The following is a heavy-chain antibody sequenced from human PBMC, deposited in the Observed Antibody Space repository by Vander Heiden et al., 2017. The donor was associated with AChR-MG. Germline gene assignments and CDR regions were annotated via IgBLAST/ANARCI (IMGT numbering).Heavy chain of an antibody. D-gene: IGHD5-18*01. CDR2: FDPEDGET. V-gene: IGHV1-24*01. CDR3: ATGSGGYSYYYYGMDV. CDR1: GYTLTDLS. J-gene: IGHJ6*02. Sequence: QVQLVQSGAEVKQPGASVKVSCKVSGYTLTDLSMQWVRQAHGKGLEWMRGFDPEDGETIYAQKFQGRVTMTEDTSTDTAYMELSSLRSEDTAVYYWATGSGGYSYYYYGMDVWGQGTTVTVSS.